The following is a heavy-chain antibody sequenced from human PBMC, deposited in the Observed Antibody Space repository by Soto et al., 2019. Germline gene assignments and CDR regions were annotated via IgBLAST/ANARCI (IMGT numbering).Heavy chain of an antibody. CDR2: IYHTGST. CDR1: GGSMSRGDYY. J-gene: IGHJ3*02. V-gene: IGHV4-30-4*01. CDR3: ARDPLYDYGDLSHVFDI. Sequence: QVQLLESGPGLVKPSQTLSLTCTVSGGSMSRGDYYWSWIRQPPGKGLEGIGFIYHTGSTYYSPSLKNRVAISVDTSKNQFSLKLSSVTAADTAVYFCARDPLYDYGDLSHVFDIWGQGTMVTVSS. D-gene: IGHD4-17*01.